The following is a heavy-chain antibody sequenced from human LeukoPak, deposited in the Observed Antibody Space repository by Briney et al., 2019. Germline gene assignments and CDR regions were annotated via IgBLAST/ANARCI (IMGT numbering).Heavy chain of an antibody. D-gene: IGHD3-22*01. J-gene: IGHJ5*02. Sequence: SETLSLTCAVSGGSISSGGYSWSWIRQPPGKGLEWIGYIYHSGSTYYNPSLKSRVTISVDRSKNQFSLKLSSVTAADTAVYYCARGPIRYYDSSGYVNWFDPWGQGTLVTVSS. CDR3: ARGPIRYYDSSGYVNWFDP. CDR1: GGSISSGGYS. CDR2: IYHSGST. V-gene: IGHV4-30-2*01.